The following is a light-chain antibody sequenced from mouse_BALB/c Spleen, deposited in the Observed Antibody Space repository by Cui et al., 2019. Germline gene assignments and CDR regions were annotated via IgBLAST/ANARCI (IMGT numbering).Light chain of an antibody. V-gene: IGKV14-100*01. CDR2: HGT. J-gene: IGKJ2*01. CDR3: VQYAQFPMYT. Sequence: DILMTQSPSSMSVSLGDTVSITCHASQGISSNIGWLQQKPGKSFKGLIYHGTNLEDGVPSRFSGSGSGADYSLTISSLESEDFADYYCVQYAQFPMYTFGGGTKLEIK. CDR1: QGISSN.